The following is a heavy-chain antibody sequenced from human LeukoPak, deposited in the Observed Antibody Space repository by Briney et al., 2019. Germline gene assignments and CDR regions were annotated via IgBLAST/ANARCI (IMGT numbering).Heavy chain of an antibody. Sequence: SETLSLTCTVSGGSVSGGSISSYYWSWIRQPPGQGLEWIGYIYYSGSTNYNPSLKSRVTISVDTSKNQFSLKLSSVTAADTAVYYCARLGTLYSSSKGAFDIWGQGTMVTVSS. D-gene: IGHD6-6*01. CDR3: ARLGTLYSSSKGAFDI. V-gene: IGHV4-59*08. J-gene: IGHJ3*02. CDR2: IYYSGST. CDR1: GGSVSGGSISSYY.